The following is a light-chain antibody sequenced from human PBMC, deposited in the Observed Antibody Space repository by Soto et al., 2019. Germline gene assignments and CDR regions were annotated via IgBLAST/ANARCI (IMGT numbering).Light chain of an antibody. V-gene: IGLV2-23*02. Sequence: QSGLTLPASVSGSPGQSITISCTGTSSDVGSYDLVSWYQQHPGKAPKLMIYEVTKRPSGVSNRFSGSKSGNTASLTISGLQAEDEADYYCCSYVGSSSYAFGTGTKVTVL. CDR3: CSYVGSSSYA. J-gene: IGLJ1*01. CDR2: EVT. CDR1: SSDVGSYDL.